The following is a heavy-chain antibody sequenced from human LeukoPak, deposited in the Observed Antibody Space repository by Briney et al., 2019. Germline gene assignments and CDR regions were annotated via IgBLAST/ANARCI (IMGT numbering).Heavy chain of an antibody. CDR2: ISYDGSNK. J-gene: IGHJ1*01. D-gene: IGHD3-22*01. CDR1: GFTFNNYA. V-gene: IGHV3-30*09. CDR3: AADTNYHEISAASGDFQH. Sequence: HPGGSLRLSCAASGFTFNNYAMHWLRQAPGEGLEWVALISYDGSNKYYADSVKGRFAISRDNSKNTLYLQMKSLSAADTAVYYCAADTNYHEISAASGDFQHWGQGTLVIVSS.